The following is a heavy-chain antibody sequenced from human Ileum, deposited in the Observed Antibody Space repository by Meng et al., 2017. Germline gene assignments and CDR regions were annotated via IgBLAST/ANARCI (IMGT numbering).Heavy chain of an antibody. CDR1: GDSVSSNSAA. CDR2: KYYRSKWYN. CDR3: ARDGEAAPDYFDY. J-gene: IGHJ4*02. Sequence: QVQLQQSGPGLVMPSQTLSLSCASSGDSVSSNSAAWNWIRQSQSRGLEWLGRKYYRSKWYNNYAVSVRSRISINPDTSKNQFSLQLNSVTPEDTAVYYCARDGEAAPDYFDYWGQGTLVTVSS. V-gene: IGHV6-1*01. D-gene: IGHD7-27*01.